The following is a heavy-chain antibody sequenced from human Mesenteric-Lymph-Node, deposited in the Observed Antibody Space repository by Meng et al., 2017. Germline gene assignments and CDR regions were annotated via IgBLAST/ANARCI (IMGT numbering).Heavy chain of an antibody. D-gene: IGHD3-10*01. CDR1: GGSINSYY. CDR3: ARHWEFLVDS. CDR2: VSSSGSP. V-gene: IGHV4-59*01. Sequence: GSLRLSCTVSGGSINSYYWNWIRQSPGKGLEWIGFVSSSGSPSYDPSLRSRVTISVDTSKNQFSLNLTSVTAADTAVYYCARHWEFLVDSWGQGTLVTVSS. J-gene: IGHJ5*01.